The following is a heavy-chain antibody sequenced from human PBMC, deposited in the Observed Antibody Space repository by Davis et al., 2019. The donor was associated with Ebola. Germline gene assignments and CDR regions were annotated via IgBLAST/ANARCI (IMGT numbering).Heavy chain of an antibody. CDR2: INHSGST. Sequence: SETLSLTCAVYGGSFSGYYCSWIRQPPGKGLEWIGEINHSGSTNYNPSLKSRVTISVDTYKNQFSLKLSSVTAADTAVYYCARAVGIAAWFDPWGQGTLVTVSS. J-gene: IGHJ5*02. D-gene: IGHD6-6*01. V-gene: IGHV4-34*01. CDR3: ARAVGIAAWFDP. CDR1: GGSFSGYY.